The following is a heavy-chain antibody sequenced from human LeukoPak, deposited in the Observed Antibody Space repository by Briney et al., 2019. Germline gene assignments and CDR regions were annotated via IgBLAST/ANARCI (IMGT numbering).Heavy chain of an antibody. CDR2: IYTSGST. Sequence: SETLSLTCTVSGGSISSSSYYWSWIRQPAGKGLEWIGRIYTSGSTNYNPSLKSRVTMSVDTSKNQFSLKLSSVTAADTAVYYCAREGEDFWSGPWGQGTLVTVSS. V-gene: IGHV4-61*02. J-gene: IGHJ5*02. CDR1: GGSISSSSYY. D-gene: IGHD3-3*01. CDR3: AREGEDFWSGP.